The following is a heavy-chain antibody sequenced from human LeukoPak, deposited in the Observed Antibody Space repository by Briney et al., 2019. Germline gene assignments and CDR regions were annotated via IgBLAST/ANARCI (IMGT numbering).Heavy chain of an antibody. CDR2: INHSGST. J-gene: IGHJ4*02. D-gene: IGHD2-15*01. V-gene: IGHV4-34*01. CDR1: GGSFIGYY. Sequence: SETLSLTCAVYGGSFIGYYWSWIRQPPGKGLEWIGEINHSGSTNYNPSLKSRVTMSVDTSKNQFSLKLTSVTAADTAIYYCARPGGGPIRWGQGTLVTVSS. CDR3: ARPGGGPIR.